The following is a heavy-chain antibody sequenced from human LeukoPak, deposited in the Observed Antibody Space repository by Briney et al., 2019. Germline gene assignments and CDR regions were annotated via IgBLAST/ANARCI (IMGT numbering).Heavy chain of an antibody. J-gene: IGHJ4*02. CDR1: GYTFTGYY. V-gene: IGHV1-2*02. CDR3: ARAGYSSDWYYVY. CDR2: INPNSGGT. D-gene: IGHD6-19*01. Sequence: ASVKVPCKASGYTFTGYYMHWVRQAPGQGLEWMGWINPNSGGTNYAQKFQGRVTMTRDTSISTAYMELSWLRSDDTAVYYCARAGYSSDWYYVYWGQGTLVTVSS.